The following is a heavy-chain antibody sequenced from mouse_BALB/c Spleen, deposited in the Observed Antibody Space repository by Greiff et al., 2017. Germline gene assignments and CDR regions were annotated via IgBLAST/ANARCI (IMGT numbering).Heavy chain of an antibody. V-gene: IGHV1S81*02. D-gene: IGHD2-4*01. CDR2: INPSNGGT. J-gene: IGHJ3*01. CDR1: GYTFTSYY. Sequence: QVQLQQSGAELVKPGASVKLSCKASGYTFTSYYMYWVKQRPGQGLEWIGEINPSNGGTTFNEKFKSKATLTVDKSSSTAYMQLSSLTSEDSAVYYCTRRDDYEEGFAYWGQGTLVTVSA. CDR3: TRRDDYEEGFAY.